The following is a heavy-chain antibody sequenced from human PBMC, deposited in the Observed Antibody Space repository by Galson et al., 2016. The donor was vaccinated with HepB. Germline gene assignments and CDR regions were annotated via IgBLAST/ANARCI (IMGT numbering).Heavy chain of an antibody. V-gene: IGHV3-48*02. Sequence: SLRLSCAASGFTFSTYSMNWVRQAPGKGLEWIAYVSSSSSTIYFPDSVKGRFTLSRDNAKNSLYLQMNSLRDEDTAVYYCARGAATIFGELTYNGMDVWGQGTTVTVSS. CDR2: VSSSSSTI. D-gene: IGHD3-3*01. CDR3: ARGAATIFGELTYNGMDV. CDR1: GFTFSTYS. J-gene: IGHJ6*02.